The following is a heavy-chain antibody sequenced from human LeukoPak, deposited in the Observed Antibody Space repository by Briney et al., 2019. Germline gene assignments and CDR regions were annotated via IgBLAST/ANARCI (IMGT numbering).Heavy chain of an antibody. CDR1: GFTFSSYS. CDR2: ISSSSGTI. Sequence: GGSLRLSCAASGFTFSSYSMNWVRQAPGKGLEWVSCISSSSGTIYYGDSVKGRFTISRDNAKNSLYLQMNSLRAEDTAVYYCARTTGIAARQVVDYWGQGTLVTVSS. CDR3: ARTTGIAARQVVDY. D-gene: IGHD6-6*01. J-gene: IGHJ4*02. V-gene: IGHV3-48*04.